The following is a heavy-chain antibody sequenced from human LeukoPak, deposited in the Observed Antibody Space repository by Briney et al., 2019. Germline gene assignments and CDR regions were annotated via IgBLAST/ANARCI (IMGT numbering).Heavy chain of an antibody. D-gene: IGHD3-10*01. CDR3: ARHSGIGLDS. CDR1: GGSIRSYY. J-gene: IGHJ4*02. Sequence: PSETLSLTCTVSGGSIRSYYWSWIRQPPGKGLEWSGYISDSGSANYNPSLESRVTISVDTSKNQFSLKLNSMTAADTAIYYCARHSGIGLDSWGQGTLVAVSS. CDR2: ISDSGSA. V-gene: IGHV4-59*08.